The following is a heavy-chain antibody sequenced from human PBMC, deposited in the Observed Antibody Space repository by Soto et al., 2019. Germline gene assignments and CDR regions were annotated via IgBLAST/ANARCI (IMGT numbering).Heavy chain of an antibody. CDR3: ARQLATIVRGVHVGPGDGFDI. J-gene: IGHJ3*02. CDR2: IYPDDSDT. V-gene: IGHV5-51*01. CDR1: GYSFTNYW. Sequence: GESLKISCNVSGYSFTNYWIGWVRQMPGKGLEWMGIIYPDDSDTRYSPSFQGQVTISADKSFSTAYLQWSSLKASDTAMYYCARQLATIVRGVHVGPGDGFDIWGQGTMVTVSS. D-gene: IGHD3-10*01.